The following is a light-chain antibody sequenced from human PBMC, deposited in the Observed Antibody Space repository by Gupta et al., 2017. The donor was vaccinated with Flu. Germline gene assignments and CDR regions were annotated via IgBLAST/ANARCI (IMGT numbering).Light chain of an antibody. CDR1: SSDIGNYNY. J-gene: IGLJ2*01. V-gene: IGLV2-14*01. CDR3: SSYSSTTTRVV. Sequence: QSALTQPASVSGSPGQSITISCTGTSSDIGNYNYVSWYQQHPGKAPKFMIFEVSNRPSGVSSRFSGSKSGNTASLTISGLQAEDEADYYCSSYSSTTTRVVFGGGTKLTVL. CDR2: EVS.